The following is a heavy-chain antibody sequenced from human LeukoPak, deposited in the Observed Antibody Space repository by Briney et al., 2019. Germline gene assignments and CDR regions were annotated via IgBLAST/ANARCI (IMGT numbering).Heavy chain of an antibody. CDR2: ISYDGSNK. V-gene: IGHV3-30-3*01. J-gene: IGHJ4*02. Sequence: GRSLRLSCAASGFSFSSYGIHWVRQAPGKGLEWVAVISYDGSNKYYADSVKGRFTISRDNSKNTLYLQMNSLRAEDTAVYYCAKVKGGEWTGLVVPAALDYWGQGTLVTVSS. D-gene: IGHD2-2*01. CDR1: GFSFSSYG. CDR3: AKVKGGEWTGLVVPAALDY.